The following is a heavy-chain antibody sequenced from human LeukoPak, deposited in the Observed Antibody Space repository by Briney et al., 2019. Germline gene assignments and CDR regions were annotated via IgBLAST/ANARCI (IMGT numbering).Heavy chain of an antibody. J-gene: IGHJ4*02. CDR1: GGTFSSYA. CDR2: IIPIFGTA. V-gene: IGHV1-69*05. CDR3: ARSITMIVVAHFDY. D-gene: IGHD3-22*01. Sequence: SVKVSCKASGGTFSSYAISWVGQAPGQGLEWMGGIIPIFGTANYAQKFQGRVTMTRDTSTSTVYMELSSLRSEDTAVYYCARSITMIVVAHFDYWGQGTLVTVSS.